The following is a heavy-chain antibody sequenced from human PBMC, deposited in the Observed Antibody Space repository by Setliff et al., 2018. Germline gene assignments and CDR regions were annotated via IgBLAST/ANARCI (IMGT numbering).Heavy chain of an antibody. CDR3: ARYRNYFDSSGKTQYYFDY. Sequence: SETLSLTCSVSGDSINRNYWCWVRQSPGQGLEWIGYTYSSGSTNSNPSPESRVTISIDKSKNQFSLNLNSVTAPDTAVYYCARYRNYFDSSGKTQYYFDYWGRGTLVTVSS. J-gene: IGHJ4*02. CDR2: TYSSGST. CDR1: GDSINRNY. D-gene: IGHD3-22*01. V-gene: IGHV4-59*01.